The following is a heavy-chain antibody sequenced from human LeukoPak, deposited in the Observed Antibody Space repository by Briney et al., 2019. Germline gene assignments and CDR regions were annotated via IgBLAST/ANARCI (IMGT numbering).Heavy chain of an antibody. CDR2: INHSGST. D-gene: IGHD6-13*01. Sequence: SETLSLTCAVYGGSFSGYYWSWIRQPPGKGLEWIGEINHSGSTNYNPSLKSRVTISVDTSKNQFSLRLSSVTAADTAVYYCARGPYSSSWYFAAGFDYWGQGTLVTVSS. CDR3: ARGPYSSSWYFAAGFDY. J-gene: IGHJ4*02. V-gene: IGHV4-34*01. CDR1: GGSFSGYY.